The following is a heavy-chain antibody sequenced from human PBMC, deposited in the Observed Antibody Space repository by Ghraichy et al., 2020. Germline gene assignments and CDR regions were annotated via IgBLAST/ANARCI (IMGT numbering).Heavy chain of an antibody. CDR1: GFSLSTSGVG. D-gene: IGHD6-6*01. V-gene: IGHV2-5*02. J-gene: IGHJ4*02. CDR3: AHRPATIIAARMTPFDY. CDR2: IYWDDDK. Sequence: SGPTLVKPTQTLTLTCSFSGFSLSTSGVGVGWIRQPPGKALEWLAVIYWDDDKRYSPSLKSRLTITKDTSKNQVVLTMTNMDPVDTATYYCAHRPATIIAARMTPFDYWGQGTLVTVSS.